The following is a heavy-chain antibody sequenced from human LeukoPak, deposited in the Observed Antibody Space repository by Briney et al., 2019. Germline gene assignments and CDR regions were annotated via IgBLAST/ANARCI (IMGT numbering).Heavy chain of an antibody. Sequence: GGSLRLSCAASGFTFSSYWMSWVRQAPGKGLEWVSSISSSSSYIYYADSVKGRFTISRDNAKNSLYLQMNSLRAEDTAVYYCARGRRYSSSWYQDYWGQGTLVTVSS. V-gene: IGHV3-21*01. CDR1: GFTFSSYW. CDR2: ISSSSSYI. J-gene: IGHJ4*02. CDR3: ARGRRYSSSWYQDY. D-gene: IGHD6-13*01.